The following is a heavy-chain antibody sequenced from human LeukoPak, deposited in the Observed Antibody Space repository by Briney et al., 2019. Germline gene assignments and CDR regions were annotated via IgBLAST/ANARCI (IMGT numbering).Heavy chain of an antibody. Sequence: GASVKFSFKASGCTFSSYTISWVRHTPGLGLEWMARIIPIRGIANYAQKFQGRVTITADKSTSTAYMELSSLRSEDTAVYYCASIAARTISDYGMDVWGQGTTVTVSS. J-gene: IGHJ6*02. V-gene: IGHV1-69*02. CDR3: ASIAARTISDYGMDV. CDR2: IIPIRGIA. CDR1: GCTFSSYT. D-gene: IGHD6-6*01.